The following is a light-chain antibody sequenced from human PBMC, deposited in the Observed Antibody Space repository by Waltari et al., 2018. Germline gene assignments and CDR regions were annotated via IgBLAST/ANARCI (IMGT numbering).Light chain of an antibody. Sequence: DIVMTQSPQSLTVSLGERATINCKSSQSVLYSSNNKNFLGWYQQKPGHTPKLLIYWAAIRESGVPDRFNGSGSGTDFTLPINSLQAEDVAIYYCQQYHSIPITFGQGTRLEIK. V-gene: IGKV4-1*01. J-gene: IGKJ5*01. CDR2: WAA. CDR3: QQYHSIPIT. CDR1: QSVLYSSNNKNF.